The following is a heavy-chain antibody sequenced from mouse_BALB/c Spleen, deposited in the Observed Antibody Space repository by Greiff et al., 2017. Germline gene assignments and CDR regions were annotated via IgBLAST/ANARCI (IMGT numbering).Heavy chain of an antibody. CDR1: GFTFSSYA. Sequence: EVKLMESGGGLVKPGGSLKLPCAASGFTFSSYAMSWVRQSPEKRLEWVAEISSGGSYTYYPDTVTGRFTISRDNAKNTLYLEMSSLRSEDTAMYYCAAGGYFDYWGQGTTLTVSS. J-gene: IGHJ2*01. CDR2: ISSGGSYT. CDR3: AAGGYFDY. V-gene: IGHV5-9-4*01.